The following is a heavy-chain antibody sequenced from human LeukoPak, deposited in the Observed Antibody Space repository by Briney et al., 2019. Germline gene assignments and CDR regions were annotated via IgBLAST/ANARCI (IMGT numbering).Heavy chain of an antibody. CDR1: GFTFNTYA. CDR2: ISGSGGST. CDR3: AKDRGEKYNVLTGYYPQYFFDL. J-gene: IGHJ2*01. Sequence: PGGSLRLSCAASGFTFNTYAMSWVRQAPGKGLEWVSAISGSGGSTYYTDSVKGRFTISRDNSKNMVYLQMNSLRAEDTAVYYCAKDRGEKYNVLTGYYPQYFFDLWGRGTLVTVSS. D-gene: IGHD3-9*01. V-gene: IGHV3-23*01.